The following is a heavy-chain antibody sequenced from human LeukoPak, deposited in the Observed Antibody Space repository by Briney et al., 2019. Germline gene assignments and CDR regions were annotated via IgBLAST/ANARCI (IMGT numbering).Heavy chain of an antibody. CDR3: MRTYCSNISCFYFDY. CDR2: IFHAGTT. V-gene: IGHV4-4*02. D-gene: IGHD2-2*01. Sequence: PSGTLSLTCAVSGAYISSSNWWSWARQPPGKGLEWIGEIFHAGTTNYNPSLQSRVTISVDNSRNQFSLKLTSVTAADTAVYYCMRTYCSNISCFYFDYWGQGTLVTVSS. CDR1: GAYISSSNW. J-gene: IGHJ4*02.